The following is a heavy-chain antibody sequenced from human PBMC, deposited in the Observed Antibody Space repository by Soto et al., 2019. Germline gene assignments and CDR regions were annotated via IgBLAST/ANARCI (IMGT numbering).Heavy chain of an antibody. CDR2: ITPIIGTA. CDR3: ARSPSLRRPLFFGY. Sequence: QVQLVQSGAEVKKPGSSVKVSCKASGGTFSSYAISWVRQAPGQGLEWMGGITPIIGTANYAQKFQGRAKITGDESTSKDYMELGSLRSENTAVYYCARSPSLRRPLFFGYWGQRSLVTVSS. J-gene: IGHJ4*02. D-gene: IGHD3-16*02. CDR1: GGTFSSYA. V-gene: IGHV1-69*01.